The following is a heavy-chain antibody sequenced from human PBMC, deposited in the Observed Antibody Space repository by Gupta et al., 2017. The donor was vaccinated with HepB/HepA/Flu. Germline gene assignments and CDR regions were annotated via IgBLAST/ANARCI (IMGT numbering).Heavy chain of an antibody. CDR1: GGSISSSSYY. V-gene: IGHV4-39*01. CDR3: ARPVGGAFGP. CDR2: IYYSGST. J-gene: IGHJ5*02. D-gene: IGHD3-16*01. Sequence: GPGLVKPSETLSLTFTVSGGSISSSSYYWGWIRQPPGKGLEWIGSIYYSGSTYYNPSLKSRVTIAGDTSKNQFSLKLGSVTAADTAVYDGARPVGGAFGPGCHGTMVTV.